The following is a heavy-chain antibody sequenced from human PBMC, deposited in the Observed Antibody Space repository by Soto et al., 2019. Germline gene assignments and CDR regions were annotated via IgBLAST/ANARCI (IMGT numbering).Heavy chain of an antibody. D-gene: IGHD2-2*02. V-gene: IGHV4-61*01. CDR3: ARIVVVPAAIPKYYFDY. CDR2: IYYSGST. J-gene: IGHJ4*02. Sequence: SETLSLTCTVSGGSVGSGSYYWSWIRQPPGKGLEWIGYIYYSGSTNYNPSLKSRVTISVDTSKNQFSLKLSSVTAADTAVYYCARIVVVPAAIPKYYFDYWGQGTLVTVSS. CDR1: GGSVGSGSYY.